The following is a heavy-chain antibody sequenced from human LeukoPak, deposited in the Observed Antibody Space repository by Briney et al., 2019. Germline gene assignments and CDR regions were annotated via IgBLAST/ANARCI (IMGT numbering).Heavy chain of an antibody. Sequence: SETLSLTCTVSGGSISSYYWSWIRQPPGKGLEWIGYIYYSGSTNYNPSLKSRVTISVDTSKNQFSLKLSSVTAADTAVYYCAKYAKVGPVAPGLDYWGRGALVTVPS. CDR2: IYYSGST. V-gene: IGHV4-59*08. J-gene: IGHJ4*01. D-gene: IGHD6-19*01. CDR3: AKYAKVGPVAPGLDY. CDR1: GGSISSYY.